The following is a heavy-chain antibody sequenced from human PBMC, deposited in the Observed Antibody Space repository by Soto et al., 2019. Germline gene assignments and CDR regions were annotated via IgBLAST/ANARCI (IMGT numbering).Heavy chain of an antibody. CDR1: GFTFSDYY. CDR3: AKEAVAGTVFDY. V-gene: IGHV3-30*18. D-gene: IGHD6-19*01. Sequence: GGSLRLSCAASGFTFSDYYMSWIRQAPGKGLEWVAVISYDGSNKYYADSVKGRFTISRDNSKNTLYLQMNSLRAEDTAVYYCAKEAVAGTVFDYWGQGTLLTVSS. J-gene: IGHJ4*02. CDR2: ISYDGSNK.